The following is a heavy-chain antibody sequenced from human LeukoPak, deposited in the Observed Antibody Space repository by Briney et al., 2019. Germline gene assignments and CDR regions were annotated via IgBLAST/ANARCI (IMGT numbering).Heavy chain of an antibody. D-gene: IGHD2-21*02. CDR3: ARAPQLVVVTAMAFDY. V-gene: IGHV4-34*01. J-gene: IGHJ4*02. CDR2: INHSGST. Sequence: PSETLSLTCAVYGGSFSGYYWSWLRQPPGKGLEWIGEINHSGSTNYNPSLKSRVTISVDTSKNQFSLKLSSVTAADTAVYYCARAPQLVVVTAMAFDYWGQGTLVTVSS. CDR1: GGSFSGYY.